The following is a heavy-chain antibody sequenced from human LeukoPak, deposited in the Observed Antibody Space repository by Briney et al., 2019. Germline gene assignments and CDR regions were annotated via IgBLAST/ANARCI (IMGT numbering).Heavy chain of an antibody. CDR1: GFTFSNYL. Sequence: PRGSFRLSFAASGFTFSNYLIHLGRQAAGKGLVLVSRIKGDGSITDYADSVKGRFTVSRDTAKNTLYLQFNSLRAEDTAIYYCARDQSPGWFDPWGQGTVVTVTS. CDR2: IKGDGSIT. V-gene: IGHV3-74*01. J-gene: IGHJ5*02. CDR3: ARDQSPGWFDP.